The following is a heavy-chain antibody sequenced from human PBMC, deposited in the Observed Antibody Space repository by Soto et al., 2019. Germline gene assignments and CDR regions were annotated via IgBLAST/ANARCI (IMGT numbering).Heavy chain of an antibody. Sequence: QVQLVESGGGVVQPGRSLRLSCAASGFTFSSYGMHWVRQAPGEGLEWVAVISYDGSNKYYADSVKGRFTISRDNSKNTLYLQMNSLRAEDTAVYYCAKGDDIVVVPAAIRGYYYYYGMDVWGQGTTVTVSS. CDR3: AKGDDIVVVPAAIRGYYYYYGMDV. D-gene: IGHD2-2*01. CDR2: ISYDGSNK. J-gene: IGHJ6*02. CDR1: GFTFSSYG. V-gene: IGHV3-30*18.